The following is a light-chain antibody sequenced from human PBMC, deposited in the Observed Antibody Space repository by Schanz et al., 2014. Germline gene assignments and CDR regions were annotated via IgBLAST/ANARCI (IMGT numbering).Light chain of an antibody. J-gene: IGKJ1*01. V-gene: IGKV3-20*01. CDR2: GAS. Sequence: EIVLTQSPGTLSLSPGERATLSCRASQSLSSSYLAWYQQRPGQAPRLLIYGASSRATGIPDRFSGSGSGTDFTLTISRLEPEDFAVYYCQQYGRSPGTFGQGTKVEIK. CDR1: QSLSSSY. CDR3: QQYGRSPGT.